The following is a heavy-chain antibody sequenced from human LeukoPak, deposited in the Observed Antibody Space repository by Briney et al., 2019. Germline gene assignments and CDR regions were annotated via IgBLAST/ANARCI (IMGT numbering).Heavy chain of an antibody. Sequence: PGRSLGLSCAASGFTFSSYGMYWVRQAPGKGLEWVAVISYDGSNKNYPDSVKGRFTISRDNSKNTVDLQMNSLRVEDTAVYYCARQGLDYYGSGIYYNWFDPWAREPWSPSPQ. CDR2: ISYDGSNK. J-gene: IGHJ5*02. CDR1: GFTFSSYG. V-gene: IGHV3-30*03. CDR3: ARQGLDYYGSGIYYNWFDP. D-gene: IGHD3-10*01.